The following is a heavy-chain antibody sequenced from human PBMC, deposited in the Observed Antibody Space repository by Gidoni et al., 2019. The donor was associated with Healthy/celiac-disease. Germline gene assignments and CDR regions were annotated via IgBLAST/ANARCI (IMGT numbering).Heavy chain of an antibody. V-gene: IGHV1-2*06. Sequence: QVQLVQSGAEVKKPGASVKVSCKDSGYTFTGYYMHWVRQAPGQGLEWMGRINPNSGGTNYAQKFQGRVTMTRDTSISTAYMELSRLRSDDTAVYYCARDLHYCSGGSCYNDAFDIWGQGTMVTVSS. CDR1: GYTFTGYY. CDR2: INPNSGGT. D-gene: IGHD2-15*01. J-gene: IGHJ3*02. CDR3: ARDLHYCSGGSCYNDAFDI.